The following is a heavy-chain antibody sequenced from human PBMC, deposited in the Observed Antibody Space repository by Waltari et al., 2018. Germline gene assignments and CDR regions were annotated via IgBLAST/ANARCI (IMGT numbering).Heavy chain of an antibody. CDR3: AREVVDTHPYFYAYMDV. D-gene: IGHD5-18*01. CDR1: GFSFSNSE. Sequence: EVQLVESGGGLVQAGGSLTLSCVASGFSFSNSEMNWVRQAPGKGLEWVAYIIRNGDTTAYADSVKGRFTVSRDNAKNSLFLHMNSLGADDTAVYFCAREVVDTHPYFYAYMDVWGKGATVTVSS. V-gene: IGHV3-48*03. J-gene: IGHJ6*03. CDR2: IIRNGDTT.